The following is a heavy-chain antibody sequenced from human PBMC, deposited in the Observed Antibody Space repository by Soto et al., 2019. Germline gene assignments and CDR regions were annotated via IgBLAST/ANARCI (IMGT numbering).Heavy chain of an antibody. D-gene: IGHD6-19*01. V-gene: IGHV3-72*01. CDR2: IRRKANSYTT. J-gene: IGHJ6*02. Sequence: EVQLVESGGGLVQPGGSLRLSCAASGLIFSDYHMDWVRQAPGKGLEWVGRIRRKANSYTTEYAASVKGRFTISRDDSKRSLYLQMNSLRSEDTAVYYCAMLGGWCGGRSGMDVWGQGTTVTVSS. CDR3: AMLGGWCGGRSGMDV. CDR1: GLIFSDYH.